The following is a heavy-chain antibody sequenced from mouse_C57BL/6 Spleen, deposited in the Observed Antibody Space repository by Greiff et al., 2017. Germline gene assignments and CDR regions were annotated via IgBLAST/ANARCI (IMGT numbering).Heavy chain of an antibody. CDR2: IYPGSGST. V-gene: IGHV1-55*01. Sequence: QVQLQQPGAELVKPGASVKMSCKASGYTFTSYWINWVKQRPGQGLEWIGDIYPGSGSTNYNEKFKSKATLTVDTSSSTAYMQLSSLTVEDSSVYYCAREGNDYGSSYVGYAMDYWGQGTSVTVSS. CDR1: GYTFTSYW. J-gene: IGHJ4*01. CDR3: AREGNDYGSSYVGYAMDY. D-gene: IGHD1-1*01.